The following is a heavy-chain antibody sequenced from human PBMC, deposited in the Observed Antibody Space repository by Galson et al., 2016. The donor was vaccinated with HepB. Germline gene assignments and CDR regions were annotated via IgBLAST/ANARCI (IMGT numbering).Heavy chain of an antibody. CDR2: IYYSRKT. D-gene: IGHD1-26*01. V-gene: IGHV4-39*01. CDR3: ATLQVGAITKGFEI. Sequence: TLSLTCNVSGGSISNRSYFWAWIRQPPGKGLEWIATIYYSRKTYYSPSLQSRVTISVDTSKNQFSLMLTSVSAADTAVYYCATLQVGAITKGFEIWGQGTMVTVSS. CDR1: GGSISNRSYF. J-gene: IGHJ3*02.